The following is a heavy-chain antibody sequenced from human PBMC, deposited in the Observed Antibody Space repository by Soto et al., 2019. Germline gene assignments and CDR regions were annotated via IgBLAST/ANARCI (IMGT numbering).Heavy chain of an antibody. D-gene: IGHD4-17*01. CDR2: IYHSGSA. CDR3: ARNDYGDNVFDY. Sequence: QVQLQESGPGLVKPSGTLSLSCAVSGYSISTDNWWSWVRQSPGKGLEWIGEIYHSGSASYNPSLKSRVTISVDKSKNQVSLKLTSVTAADTAVYYCARNDYGDNVFDYWGQETLVTVSS. J-gene: IGHJ4*02. V-gene: IGHV4-4*02. CDR1: GYSISTDNW.